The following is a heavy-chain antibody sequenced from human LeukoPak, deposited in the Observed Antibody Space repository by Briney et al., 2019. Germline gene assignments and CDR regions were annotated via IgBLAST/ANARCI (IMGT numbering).Heavy chain of an antibody. CDR3: ARDSRYYDILTGYYLYPDTDAFDI. V-gene: IGHV4-4*02. CDR1: GGSISSTNW. Sequence: SETLSLTCAVSGGSISSTNWWSWVRQPPGKGLEWIGEIYHSGSTNYNPSLKSRVTISVDKSKDQFSLKLSSVTAADMAVYYCARDSRYYDILTGYYLYPDTDAFDIWGQGTMVTVSS. CDR2: IYHSGST. J-gene: IGHJ3*02. D-gene: IGHD3-9*01.